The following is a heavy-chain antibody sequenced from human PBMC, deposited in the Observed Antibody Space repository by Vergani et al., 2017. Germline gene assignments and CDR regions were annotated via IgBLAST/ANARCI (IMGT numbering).Heavy chain of an antibody. CDR1: VGTFSSYA. D-gene: IGHD6-13*01. Sequence: QVQLVQSGAEVKKPGSSVKVSCKASVGTFSSYAISWVRQAPGQGLEWMGGIIPIFGTANYAQKFQGRVTITADESPSTAYMELSSLRSEDTAVYYCARDKVAAAGYTWFDPWGQGTLVTVSS. J-gene: IGHJ5*02. V-gene: IGHV1-69*12. CDR2: IIPIFGTA. CDR3: ARDKVAAAGYTWFDP.